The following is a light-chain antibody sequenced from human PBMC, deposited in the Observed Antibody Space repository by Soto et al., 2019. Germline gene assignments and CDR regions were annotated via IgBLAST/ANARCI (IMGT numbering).Light chain of an antibody. J-gene: IGKJ5*01. CDR3: QQYGSSGT. CDR2: DVS. V-gene: IGKV3-20*01. CDR1: QSIRTN. Sequence: RQSPGTLSVSLGERATLSCRASQSIRTNLAWYQQKPGQSPRLLIYDVSIRATGVPARFSATGSGTDFTLTISRLEPEDFAVYYCQQYGSSGTFGQGTRLEIK.